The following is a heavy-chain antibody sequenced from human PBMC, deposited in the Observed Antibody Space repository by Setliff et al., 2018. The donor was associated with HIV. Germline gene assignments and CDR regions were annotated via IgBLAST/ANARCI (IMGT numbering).Heavy chain of an antibody. J-gene: IGHJ1*01. CDR3: ARADPLGEQVWSLQFFQL. V-gene: IGHV3-74*01. Sequence: GESLKISCAASGFTFSDYWMHWVRQVPGKGLVWVSRINSDGSTTNYADSVRGRFTISRDNAKNTLYLQMNSLRAEDAAVYYCARADPLGEQVWSLQFFQLWGQGTLVTVS. CDR2: INSDGSTT. D-gene: IGHD3-10*01. CDR1: GFTFSDYW.